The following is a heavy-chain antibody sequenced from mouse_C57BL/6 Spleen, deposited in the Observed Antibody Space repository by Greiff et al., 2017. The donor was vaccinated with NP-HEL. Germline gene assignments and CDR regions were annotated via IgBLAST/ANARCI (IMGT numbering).Heavy chain of an antibody. D-gene: IGHD2-4*01. V-gene: IGHV1-9*01. CDR3: ARGGDYDYDVNYAMDY. J-gene: IGHJ4*01. CDR2: ILPGSGST. Sequence: QVQLKESGAELMKPGASVKLSCKATGYTFTGYWIEWVKQRPGHGLEWIGEILPGSGSTNYNEKFKGKATFTADTSSNTAYMQLSSLTTEDSAIYYCARGGDYDYDVNYAMDYWGQGTSVTVSS. CDR1: GYTFTGYW.